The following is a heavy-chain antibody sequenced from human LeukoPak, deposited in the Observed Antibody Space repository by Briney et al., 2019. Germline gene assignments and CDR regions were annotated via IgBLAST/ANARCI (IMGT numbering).Heavy chain of an antibody. CDR2: INHSGST. D-gene: IGHD2-15*01. Sequence: SETLSLTCAVYGGSFSGYYWGWIRQPPGEGREWIGEINHSGSTNYNPSLKSRVTISVDTSKNHFSLKLSSVPAADTAVYYCARSPDCSGGSCSSSYYYYYMDVWGKGTTVTVSS. V-gene: IGHV4-34*01. CDR1: GGSFSGYY. CDR3: ARSPDCSGGSCSSSYYYYYMDV. J-gene: IGHJ6*03.